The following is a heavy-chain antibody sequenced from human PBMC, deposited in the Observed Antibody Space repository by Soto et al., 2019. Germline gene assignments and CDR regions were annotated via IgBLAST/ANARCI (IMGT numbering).Heavy chain of an antibody. CDR2: IKSKTDGGTT. Sequence: PGGSLRLSCAASGFTFSNAWMNWVRQAAGKGLEWVGRIKSKTDGGTTDYAAPVKGRFTISRDDSKNTLYLRMNSLKTEDTAVYYCTTDVDIVATGGFDYWGQGTLVTVSS. V-gene: IGHV3-15*07. D-gene: IGHD5-12*01. CDR3: TTDVDIVATGGFDY. J-gene: IGHJ4*02. CDR1: GFTFSNAW.